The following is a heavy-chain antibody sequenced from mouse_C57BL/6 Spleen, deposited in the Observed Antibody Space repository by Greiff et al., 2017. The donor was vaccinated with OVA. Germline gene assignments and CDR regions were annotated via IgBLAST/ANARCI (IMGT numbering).Heavy chain of an antibody. CDR3: ARSYYYGSSRYAMDY. CDR2: IYPGSGNT. J-gene: IGHJ4*01. V-gene: IGHV1-66*01. D-gene: IGHD1-1*01. CDR1: GYSFTSYY. Sequence: VKLMESGPELVKPEASVKISCKASGYSFTSYYIHWVTQRPGQGLEWIGWIYPGSGNTKYNEKFKGKATLTADTSSSTAYMQLSSLTSEDSAVYYCARSYYYGSSRYAMDYWGQGTSVTVSS.